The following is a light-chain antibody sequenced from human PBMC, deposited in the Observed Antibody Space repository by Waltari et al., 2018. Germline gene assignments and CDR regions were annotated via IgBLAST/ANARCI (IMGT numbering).Light chain of an antibody. Sequence: DIQMTQSSSSQSASVGDRVTLTCQASQDISNHLNLYQHKAGKAPNLLIYDASTLEAGVPSRFSGSGSGTAFTLTISSLQPEDIATYYCQQYDHPPYTFGQGTKLDI. V-gene: IGKV1-33*01. CDR1: QDISNH. CDR3: QQYDHPPYT. CDR2: DAS. J-gene: IGKJ2*01.